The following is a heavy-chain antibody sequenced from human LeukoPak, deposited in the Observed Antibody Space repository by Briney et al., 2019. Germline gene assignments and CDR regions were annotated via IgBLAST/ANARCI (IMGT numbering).Heavy chain of an antibody. CDR2: INAGNGNT. Sequence: ASVKVSCKASGYTFTSYAMHWVRQAPGQRLEWMGWINAGNGNTKYSQKFQGRVTITRDTSASTAYMELSSLRSEDTAVYCCARSYCSGGSCYPDYWGQGTLVTVSS. CDR3: ARSYCSGGSCYPDY. D-gene: IGHD2-15*01. CDR1: GYTFTSYA. V-gene: IGHV1-3*01. J-gene: IGHJ4*02.